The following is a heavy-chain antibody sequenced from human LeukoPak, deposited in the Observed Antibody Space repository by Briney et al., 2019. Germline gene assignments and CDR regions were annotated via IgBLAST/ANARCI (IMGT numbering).Heavy chain of an antibody. J-gene: IGHJ6*02. V-gene: IGHV3-9*01. CDR2: ISWNSGSR. CDR1: GFTFDDYA. D-gene: IGHD3-10*01. CDR3: AKSGLGVTMVRGVSRADYYYYGMDV. Sequence: PGGSLRLSCAASGFTFDDYAMHWVRQAPGKGLEWGSGISWNSGSRCYADSVKGRFPISRANAKTSLYLQMNSLRAEDTALYYCAKSGLGVTMVRGVSRADYYYYGMDVWGQGTTVTVSS.